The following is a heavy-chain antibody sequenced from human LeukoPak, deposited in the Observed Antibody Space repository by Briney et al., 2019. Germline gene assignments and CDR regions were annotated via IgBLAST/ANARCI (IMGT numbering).Heavy chain of an antibody. V-gene: IGHV4-39*07. Sequence: SETLSLTCTVSGGSVSSTSYYWAWIRQPPGKGLEWIGSFSYSGSTYYNPSLKSRVTISVDTSKNQFSLKLSSVTAADTAVYYCARDRTVVVVVAATQAHWFDPWGQGTLVTVSS. CDR2: FSYSGST. J-gene: IGHJ5*02. CDR1: GGSVSSTSYY. D-gene: IGHD2-15*01. CDR3: ARDRTVVVVVAATQAHWFDP.